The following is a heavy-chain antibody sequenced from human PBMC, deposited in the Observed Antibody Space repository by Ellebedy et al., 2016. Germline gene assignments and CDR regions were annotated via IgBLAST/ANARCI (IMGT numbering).Heavy chain of an antibody. V-gene: IGHV3-7*01. CDR2: ISPDGSQK. J-gene: IGHJ4*02. Sequence: GESLKISCAASGFSFSGDWMDWVRQVPGKGLEWVGNISPDGSQKIYVDSVKGRFTISRDNARNSLYLQMNSLRAEDTAVYYCTRQLDDWGQGSLVTVSS. CDR3: TRQLDD. CDR1: GFSFSGDW.